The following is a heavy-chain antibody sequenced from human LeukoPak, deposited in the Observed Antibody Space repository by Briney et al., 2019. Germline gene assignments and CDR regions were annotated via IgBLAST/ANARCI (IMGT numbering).Heavy chain of an antibody. V-gene: IGHV4-30-4*01. CDR2: IYYSGSN. Sequence: SQTLSLTCTLSGGSISRGDYYWSWIRQPPGKGLEWIGYIYYSGSNYYNPSLKSRVTISVDTSKNQFSLKLSSVTAADTAVYYCAREVEYSGYDYAFDIWGQGTMVTVSS. CDR1: GGSISRGDYY. J-gene: IGHJ3*02. CDR3: AREVEYSGYDYAFDI. D-gene: IGHD5-12*01.